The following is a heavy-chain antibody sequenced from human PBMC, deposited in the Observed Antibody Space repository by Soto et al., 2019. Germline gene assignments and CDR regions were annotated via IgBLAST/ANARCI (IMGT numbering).Heavy chain of an antibody. Sequence: SVKVSCKASGGTFSSYAISWVRQAPGQGLEWMGGIIPIFGTANYAQKFQGRVTITADESTSTAYMELSSLRSEDTAVYYCARGGIAAAGMPWFDPWGQGTLVTVSS. J-gene: IGHJ5*02. CDR3: ARGGIAAAGMPWFDP. V-gene: IGHV1-69*13. CDR2: IIPIFGTA. D-gene: IGHD6-13*01. CDR1: GGTFSSYA.